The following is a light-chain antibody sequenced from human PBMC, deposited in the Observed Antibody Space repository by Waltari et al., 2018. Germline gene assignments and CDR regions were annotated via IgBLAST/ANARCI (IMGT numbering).Light chain of an antibody. J-gene: IGLJ3*02. CDR1: SSDVGGYDF. V-gene: IGLV2-11*01. CDR2: DVN. Sequence: QSALTQPPSVSGSPGHSVTISCTGTSSDVGGYDFVSWYQQHPGKAPKLVIYDVNKRPSGVPDRFSGSKSGNTASLTISGLQADDEADYNCCSYAGRATWAFGGGTKLTVL. CDR3: CSYAGRATWA.